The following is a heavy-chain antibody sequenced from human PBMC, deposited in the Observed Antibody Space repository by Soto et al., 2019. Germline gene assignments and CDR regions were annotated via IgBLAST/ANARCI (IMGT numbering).Heavy chain of an antibody. Sequence: SETLSLSCTVSGGAISSYYWSWIRQPPGKGLEWIGYIYYSGSTNYNPSLKSRVTISVDTSKNQFSLKLSSVTAADTAVYYCARGLAIFGVVTQYYFDYWGQGTLGTVSS. V-gene: IGHV4-59*01. D-gene: IGHD3-3*01. CDR3: ARGLAIFGVVTQYYFDY. CDR2: IYYSGST. CDR1: GGAISSYY. J-gene: IGHJ4*02.